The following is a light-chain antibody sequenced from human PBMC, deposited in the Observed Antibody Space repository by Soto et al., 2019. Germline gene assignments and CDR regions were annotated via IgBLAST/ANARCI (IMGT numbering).Light chain of an antibody. J-gene: IGKJ1*01. Sequence: DIQMTQSPSTLPASVGDRVTITCRASQTISSWLAWYQQKPGKAPDLLIYDTSRLAVGVPCRFSGSESGTEVTLTIGSLEPDDFGTYFCQQYYKYSTVGQGTKVEVK. CDR3: QQYYKYST. CDR2: DTS. V-gene: IGKV1-5*01. CDR1: QTISSW.